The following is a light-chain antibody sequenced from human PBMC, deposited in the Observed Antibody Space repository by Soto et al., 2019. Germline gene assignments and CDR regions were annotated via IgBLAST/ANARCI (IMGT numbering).Light chain of an antibody. CDR3: QQYGSSPKLT. V-gene: IGKV3-20*01. CDR1: QSVSSSY. J-gene: IGKJ4*01. Sequence: EIVLTQSPGTLSLSPGQRASLSCMPCQSVSSSYLAWYQQKPGQAPRLLIYGASSRATGIPDRFSGSGSGTDFTLTISRLEPEDFAVYYCQQYGSSPKLTFGGGTKVDIK. CDR2: GAS.